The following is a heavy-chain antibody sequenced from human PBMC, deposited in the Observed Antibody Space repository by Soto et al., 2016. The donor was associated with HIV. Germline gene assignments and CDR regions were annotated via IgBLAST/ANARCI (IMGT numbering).Heavy chain of an antibody. J-gene: IGHJ3*02. CDR3: ARRPMVRGKGAFDI. V-gene: IGHV1-8*03. CDR1: GGTFSSYA. D-gene: IGHD3-10*01. CDR2: MNPNSGNT. Sequence: QVQLVQSGAEVKKPGSSVKVSCKASGGTFSSYAISWVRQAPGQGLEWMGWMNPNSGNTGYAQKFQGRVTITRNTSISTAYMELSSLRSEDTAVYYCARRPMVRGKGAFDIWGQGTMVTVSS.